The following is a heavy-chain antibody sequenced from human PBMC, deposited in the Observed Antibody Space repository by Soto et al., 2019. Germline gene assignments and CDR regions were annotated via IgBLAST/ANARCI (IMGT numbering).Heavy chain of an antibody. CDR1: GFTFSNAW. Sequence: EVQLVESGGGLVKPGGSLRLSCAASGFTFSNAWMSWVRQAPGKGLEWVGRIKSKTDGGTTDYAAPVKGRFTISRDDSKNTLYLQMNSLKTEDTAVYYCTTGGRVRYFDWLSNEGEDYYSYGMDVWGQGTTVTVSS. CDR2: IKSKTDGGTT. CDR3: TTGGRVRYFDWLSNEGEDYYSYGMDV. J-gene: IGHJ6*02. V-gene: IGHV3-15*01. D-gene: IGHD3-9*01.